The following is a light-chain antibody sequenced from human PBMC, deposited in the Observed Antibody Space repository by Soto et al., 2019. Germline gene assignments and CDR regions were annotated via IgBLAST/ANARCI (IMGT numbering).Light chain of an antibody. CDR2: GAS. J-gene: IGKJ5*01. V-gene: IGKV3-20*01. Sequence: EIVMTQSPATLSVSPWERATLSCRASQSLSINSLAWYQQKPGQSPRLLIYGASSRATGIPDKFSGSGSGTDFTLTIDGLEPEDFAVYYCQQYGYSPITFGQGTRLEIK. CDR3: QQYGYSPIT. CDR1: QSLSINS.